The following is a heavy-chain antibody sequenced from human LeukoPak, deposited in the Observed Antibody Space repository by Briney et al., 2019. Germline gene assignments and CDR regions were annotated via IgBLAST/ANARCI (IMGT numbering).Heavy chain of an antibody. CDR2: IYYSTNT. CDR3: VRRVGGTFHFDK. V-gene: IGHV4-39*01. CDR1: GESIKSTSND. D-gene: IGHD6-19*01. J-gene: IGHJ4*02. Sequence: PSQTLSPTCSVSGESIKSTSNDSAWVRQPPGKGLEWIVHIYYSTNTSYNSSLKTRVTISDDTSKSQVSLSLRSVPAADTALYFCVRRVGGTFHFDKWGEGSLVSVSS.